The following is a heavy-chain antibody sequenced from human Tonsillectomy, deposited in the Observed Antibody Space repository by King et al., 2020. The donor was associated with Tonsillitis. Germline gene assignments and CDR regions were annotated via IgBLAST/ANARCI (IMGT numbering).Heavy chain of an antibody. D-gene: IGHD3-3*01. CDR3: ARGAYYDFWSGYAFDI. CDR2: ISSSSSYI. V-gene: IGHV3-21*01. Sequence: VQLVESGGGLVKPGGSLRLSCAASGFTFSSYSMNWVRQAPGKGLEWVSSISSSSSYIYYADSVKGRFTISRDNAKNSLYLQMNSLRAEDTAVYYCARGAYYDFWSGYAFDIWGQGTTVTVSS. CDR1: GFTFSSYS. J-gene: IGHJ3*02.